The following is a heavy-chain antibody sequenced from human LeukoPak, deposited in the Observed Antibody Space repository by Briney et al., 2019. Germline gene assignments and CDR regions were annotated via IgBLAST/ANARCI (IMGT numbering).Heavy chain of an antibody. CDR3: ARELRPAGYNWKSAGFDY. D-gene: IGHD5-24*01. CDR1: GYTFTNYA. CDR2: INTGNGNT. V-gene: IGHV1-3*03. J-gene: IGHJ4*02. Sequence: ASVKVSCKASGYTFTNYAMHWVRQAPGQRLEWMGWINTGNGNTKYSQEFQGRVTITADKSTSTAYMELSSLRSEDTAVYYCARELRPAGYNWKSAGFDYWGQGTLVTVSS.